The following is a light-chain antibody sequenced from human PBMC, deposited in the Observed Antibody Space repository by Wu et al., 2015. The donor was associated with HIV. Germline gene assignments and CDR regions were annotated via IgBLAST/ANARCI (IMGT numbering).Light chain of an antibody. CDR2: GAS. V-gene: IGKV3-20*01. Sequence: EIVLRQSPGTLSLSPGERATLSCRVSESIGSSSLAWYQQKPGQAPRLLIYGASSRATGIPDRFSGSGSGADFTLTISSLQPEDVATYYCQKYNTAPWTFGQGTKVEMK. J-gene: IGKJ1*01. CDR3: QKYNTAPWT. CDR1: ESIGSSS.